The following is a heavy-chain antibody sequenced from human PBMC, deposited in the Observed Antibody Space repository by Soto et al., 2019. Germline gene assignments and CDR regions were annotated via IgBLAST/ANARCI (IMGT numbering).Heavy chain of an antibody. J-gene: IGHJ4*02. CDR3: ARLATVAGTDY. D-gene: IGHD6-19*01. Sequence: QVQLVESGGGVVQPGRSLRLSCAASGFTFSSYAMHWVRQAPGKGLEWVAVISYDGSNKYYADSVKGRFTISRDNSKNTLYLQMNSLRAEDTAVYYCARLATVAGTDYWGQGTLVTVSS. V-gene: IGHV3-30-3*01. CDR1: GFTFSSYA. CDR2: ISYDGSNK.